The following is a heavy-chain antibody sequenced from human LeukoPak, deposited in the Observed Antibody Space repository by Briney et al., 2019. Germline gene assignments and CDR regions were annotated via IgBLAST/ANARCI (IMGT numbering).Heavy chain of an antibody. J-gene: IGHJ3*02. CDR2: ISSSGSTI. D-gene: IGHD3-22*01. CDR1: GFTFSSYE. Sequence: GGSLRLSCAASGFTFSSYEMNWVRQAPGKGLEWVSYISSSGSTIYYADSVKGRFTISRDNAKNSRYLQMNSLRAEDTAVYYCARQSPGDYYDSSDAFDIWGQGTMVTVSS. CDR3: ARQSPGDYYDSSDAFDI. V-gene: IGHV3-48*03.